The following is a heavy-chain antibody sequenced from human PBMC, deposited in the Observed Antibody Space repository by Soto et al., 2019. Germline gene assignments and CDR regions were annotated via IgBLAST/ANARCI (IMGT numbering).Heavy chain of an antibody. CDR3: ARGYYTSWYWFDR. D-gene: IGHD6-13*01. Sequence: QVQLQESGPGLVKPSETLSLTCTVSVSGGSVSTGVHYWSWIRRPPGKGLEWIGYIYYSGSTDYNPSLKSRVTISVDTSKNQFSLKLTSVTAADTAVYFCARGYYTSWYWFDRWGRGTLVTVSS. CDR1: GGSVSTGVHY. CDR2: IYYSGST. J-gene: IGHJ2*01. V-gene: IGHV4-61*08.